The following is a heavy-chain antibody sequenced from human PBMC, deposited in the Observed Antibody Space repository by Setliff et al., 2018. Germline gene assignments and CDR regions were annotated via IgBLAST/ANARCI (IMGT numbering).Heavy chain of an antibody. CDR3: ARHYGGGYKHFDY. D-gene: IGHD5-12*01. CDR2: IYYSGSS. Sequence: SETLSLTCTVSGGSISSPSYFWGWVRQPPGKEMEWIATIYYSGSSYYNPSLKSRLTISVDTSKNLFSLKLSSVTTAETAVYYCARHYGGGYKHFDYWGQGTLVTVSS. CDR1: GGSISSPSYF. J-gene: IGHJ4*02. V-gene: IGHV4-39*01.